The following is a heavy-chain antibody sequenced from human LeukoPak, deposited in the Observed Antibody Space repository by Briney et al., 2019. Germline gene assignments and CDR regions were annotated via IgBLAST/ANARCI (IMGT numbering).Heavy chain of an antibody. CDR2: ISYDGSNK. J-gene: IGHJ4*02. V-gene: IGHV3-30*18. CDR3: VKGAPIDY. CDR1: GFTFSSYG. Sequence: PGGSLRLSCAASGFTFSSYGMHWVRPAPGKGLEWVAVISYDGSNKYYSDSVKGRFTISRENSKNTLYLQMNSLGAEDTAVYHCVKGAPIDYWGQGTLVIVSS.